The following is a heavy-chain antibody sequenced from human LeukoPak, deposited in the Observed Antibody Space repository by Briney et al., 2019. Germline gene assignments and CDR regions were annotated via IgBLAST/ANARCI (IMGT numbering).Heavy chain of an antibody. J-gene: IGHJ1*01. CDR3: ARESLAAASSAEYFQH. Sequence: GRSLRLSCAASGFTFSSYGMHWVRQAPGKGLEWVAVIWYDGSNKYYADSVKGRFTISRDNSKNTLYLRMNSLRAEDTAVYYCARESLAAASSAEYFQHWGQGTLVTVSS. CDR1: GFTFSSYG. D-gene: IGHD6-13*01. CDR2: IWYDGSNK. V-gene: IGHV3-33*01.